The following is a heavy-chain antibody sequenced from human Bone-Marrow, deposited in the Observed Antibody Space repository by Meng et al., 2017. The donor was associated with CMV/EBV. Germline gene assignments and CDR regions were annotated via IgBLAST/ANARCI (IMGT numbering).Heavy chain of an antibody. CDR2: ISYDGSNK. J-gene: IGHJ5*02. V-gene: IGHV3-30-3*01. Sequence: GGSLRLSCAASGFTFSSYWMSWVRQAPGKGLEWVAVISYDGSNKYYADSVKGRFTISRDNSKNTLYLQMNSLRAEDTAVYYCARGRYYDSSGSGGFDPWGQGTLVTVSS. CDR1: GFTFSSYW. CDR3: ARGRYYDSSGSGGFDP. D-gene: IGHD3-22*01.